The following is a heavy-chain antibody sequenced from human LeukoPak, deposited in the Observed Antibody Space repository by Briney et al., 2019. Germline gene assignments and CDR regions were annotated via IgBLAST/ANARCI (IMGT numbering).Heavy chain of an antibody. V-gene: IGHV3-53*01. J-gene: IGHJ4*02. Sequence: GGSLRLSCAASGFIVSSNYMSWVRQAPGKGLEWVSVIFSGGSTYYADSVKGRFTISRDNSKNTLYLQMNSLRAEDTAVYYCATAVPGSYSFDYWGQGTLVTVSS. D-gene: IGHD6-19*01. CDR2: IFSGGST. CDR3: ATAVPGSYSFDY. CDR1: GFIVSSNY.